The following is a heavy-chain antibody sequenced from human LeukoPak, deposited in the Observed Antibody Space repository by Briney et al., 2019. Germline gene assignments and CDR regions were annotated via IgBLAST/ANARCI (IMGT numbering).Heavy chain of an antibody. V-gene: IGHV4-61*01. CDR3: ARVTGYMIEDYFDY. Sequence: KASETLSLTCTVSDYSITSGYYWGWIRQPPGKGLEWIGYIYYSGSTNYKPSLKSRVTISVETSKNQFSLKLRSVTAADTAVYYCARVTGYMIEDYFDYWGQGTLVTVSS. CDR1: DYSITSGYY. CDR2: IYYSGST. J-gene: IGHJ4*02. D-gene: IGHD3-22*01.